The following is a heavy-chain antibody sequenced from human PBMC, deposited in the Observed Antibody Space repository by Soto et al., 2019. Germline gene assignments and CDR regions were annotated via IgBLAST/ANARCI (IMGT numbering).Heavy chain of an antibody. CDR2: LGAADDP. Sequence: EVQLVESGGGVVQPGGSLRLSCAASGFTFSAYDMHWVRQVPGKGLEWVSALGAADDPYYLRSVKGRFTISRENAKNSLYLQMNSLRAEDTAVYYCARERLRTGDYWGQGTLVTVSS. CDR3: ARERLRTGDY. D-gene: IGHD3-3*01. J-gene: IGHJ4*02. CDR1: GFTFSAYD. V-gene: IGHV3-13*05.